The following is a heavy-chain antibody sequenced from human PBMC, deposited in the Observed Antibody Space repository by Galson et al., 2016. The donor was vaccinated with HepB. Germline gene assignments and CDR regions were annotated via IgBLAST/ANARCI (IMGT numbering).Heavy chain of an antibody. D-gene: IGHD5-18*01. J-gene: IGHJ4*02. CDR3: ARSTGYNYGYDS. V-gene: IGHV2-70*04. Sequence: PALVKPTQTLTLTCSFSGFSLTTTGMRLSWIRQPPGKALEWLARIDWDDDKFYSTSLRARLTISKDASKNQVVLRTTSMDPVATASYYGARSTGYNYGYDSWGQGTLVTVSS. CDR1: GFSLTTTGMR. CDR2: IDWDDDK.